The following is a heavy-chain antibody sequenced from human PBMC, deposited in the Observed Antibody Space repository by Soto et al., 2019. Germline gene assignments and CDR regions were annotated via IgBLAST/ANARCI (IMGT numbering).Heavy chain of an antibody. CDR1: GGSISSGGYY. D-gene: IGHD3-9*01. J-gene: IGHJ6*02. V-gene: IGHV4-31*03. Sequence: PSETLSLTCTVSGGSISSGGYYWSWIRQHPGKGLEWIGYIYYSGSTYYNPSLKSRVTISVDTSKNQFSLKLSSVTAADTAVYYCARDLSSRYYDILTGYYTVASYYGMDVWGQGTTVTVSS. CDR3: ARDLSSRYYDILTGYYTVASYYGMDV. CDR2: IYYSGST.